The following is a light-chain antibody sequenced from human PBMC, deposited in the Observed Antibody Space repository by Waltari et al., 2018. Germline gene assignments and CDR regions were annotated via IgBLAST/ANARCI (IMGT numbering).Light chain of an antibody. Sequence: QPVLTQPPSASASLGASVTLTCTLSSGYSNYKVDWYQQRPGKGPRFVMRVGTGGIVGIKGDGIPDRFAVLGSGLIRYLTIKNIQEEDESEYHCGADFGSGSNFVYVVFGGGTKLTVL. CDR2: VGTGGIVG. CDR1: SGYSNYK. J-gene: IGLJ2*01. V-gene: IGLV9-49*01. CDR3: GADFGSGSNFVYVV.